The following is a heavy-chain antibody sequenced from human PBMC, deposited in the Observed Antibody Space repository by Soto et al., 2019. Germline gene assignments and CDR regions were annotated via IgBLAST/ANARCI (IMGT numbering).Heavy chain of an antibody. Sequence: SVKVSCKASGGTFSSYAISWVRQAPGQGLEWMGGIIPIFGTANYAQKFQGRVTITADESTSTAYMELSSLRSEDTAVYYCARDLGARDSSVHYYYGMDVWGQGTTVTVSS. V-gene: IGHV1-69*13. CDR3: ARDLGARDSSVHYYYGMDV. J-gene: IGHJ6*02. CDR1: GGTFSSYA. D-gene: IGHD3-10*02. CDR2: IIPIFGTA.